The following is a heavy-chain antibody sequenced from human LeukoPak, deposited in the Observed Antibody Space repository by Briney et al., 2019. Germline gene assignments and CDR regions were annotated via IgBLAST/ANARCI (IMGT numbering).Heavy chain of an antibody. V-gene: IGHV3-30-3*01. CDR1: GFTFSSYA. J-gene: IGHJ4*02. D-gene: IGHD3-3*01. CDR3: ARAFHYDFWSGYYTGLPN. CDR2: ISYDGSNK. Sequence: SGGSLRLSCAASGFTFSSYAMHWVRQAPVKGLEWVAVISYDGSNKYYADSVKGRFTISRDNSKNTLYLQMNSLRAEDTAVYYCARAFHYDFWSGYYTGLPNWGQGTLVTVSS.